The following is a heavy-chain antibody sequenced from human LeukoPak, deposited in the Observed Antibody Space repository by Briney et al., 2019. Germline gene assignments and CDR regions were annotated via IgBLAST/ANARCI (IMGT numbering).Heavy chain of an antibody. CDR1: GFTFSSYA. CDR2: ISGSGGST. Sequence: GGSLRLSCAASGFTFSSYAMSWVRQAPGKGLEWVSAISGSGGSTYYADSVKGRLTISRDNSQNTLYQQMNSLRAEDTAVYYCAKGGGNPRGDYYYYYMDVWGKGTTVTVSS. J-gene: IGHJ6*03. CDR3: AKGGGNPRGDYYYYYMDV. V-gene: IGHV3-23*01. D-gene: IGHD4-23*01.